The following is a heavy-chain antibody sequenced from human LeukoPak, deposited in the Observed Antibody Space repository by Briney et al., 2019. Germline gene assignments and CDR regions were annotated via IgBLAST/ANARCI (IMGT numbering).Heavy chain of an antibody. V-gene: IGHV3-23*01. Sequence: GGSLRLSCAASGCTFSSYAMSWVRQAPGKGLEWVSAISDSGGSTYYADSVKGRFTISRDNPKNTLYLQMNSLRAEDTAVYYCAKDLTTLTTFFDYWGQGILVTVSS. CDR2: ISDSGGST. CDR1: GCTFSSYA. CDR3: AKDLTTLTTFFDY. J-gene: IGHJ4*02. D-gene: IGHD4-17*01.